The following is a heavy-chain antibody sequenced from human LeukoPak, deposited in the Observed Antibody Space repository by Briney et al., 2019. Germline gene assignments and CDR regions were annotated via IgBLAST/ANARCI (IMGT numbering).Heavy chain of an antibody. J-gene: IGHJ6*02. CDR3: ARAPGYCSSTSCYTDYYYGIDV. CDR2: ISAYNGNT. Sequence: ASVKVSCKASGYTFTSYGISWVRQAPGQGLEWMGWISAYNGNTNYAQKLQGRVTMTTDTSTSTAYMELRSLRSDDTAVYYCARAPGYCSSTSCYTDYYYGIDVWGQGTTVTVSS. D-gene: IGHD2-2*02. CDR1: GYTFTSYG. V-gene: IGHV1-18*01.